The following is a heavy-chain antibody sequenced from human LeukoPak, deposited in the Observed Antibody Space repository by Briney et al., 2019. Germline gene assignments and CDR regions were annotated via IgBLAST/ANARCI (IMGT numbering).Heavy chain of an antibody. CDR3: AGYGDYPY. J-gene: IGHJ4*02. CDR2: FGNSGTT. V-gene: IGHV3-48*01. Sequence: GGSLRLSCAASGFTFSSYDMHWVRQAPGEGLEWLSYFGNSGTTYYADSVKGRFTNSRDNAKNSLYLQMNSLRVEDTAVYYCAGYGDYPYWGRGTLVSVSS. D-gene: IGHD4-17*01. CDR1: GFTFSSYD.